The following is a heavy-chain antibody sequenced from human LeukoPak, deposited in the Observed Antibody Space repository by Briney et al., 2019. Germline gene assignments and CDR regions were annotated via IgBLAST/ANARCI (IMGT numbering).Heavy chain of an antibody. CDR1: GFTFTNYH. D-gene: IGHD6-13*01. V-gene: IGHV1-46*01. CDR3: ARAPAGTLDF. CDR2: IKGTGDSP. Sequence: GASVKVPCKASGFTFTNYHMHWVRQAPGQGLEWVALIKGTGDSPDYAQKFHGRVTVTCDTSTSTAYLELRSLKLEDTAVYYCARAPAGTLDFWGQGTLVTVSS. J-gene: IGHJ4*02.